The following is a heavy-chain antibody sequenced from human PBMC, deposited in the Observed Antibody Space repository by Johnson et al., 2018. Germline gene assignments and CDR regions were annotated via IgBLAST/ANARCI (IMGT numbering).Heavy chain of an antibody. CDR3: AKVERFGLVIPVEEAFES. CDR2: IRSSGVST. J-gene: IGHJ3*02. CDR1: GITSSRFA. D-gene: IGHD3/OR15-3a*01. Sequence: VQLVESGGGLVQPGGSLRLACAAYGITSSRFAMTWVRQAPGKGLEWVSTIRSSGVSTFYADSVTGRFTISRDRSKDTLFLQMNGLRVDDTAIYYCAKVERFGLVIPVEEAFESWGHGTMVSV. V-gene: IGHV3-23*04.